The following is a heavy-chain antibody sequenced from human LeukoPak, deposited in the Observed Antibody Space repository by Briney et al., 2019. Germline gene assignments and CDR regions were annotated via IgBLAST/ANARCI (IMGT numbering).Heavy chain of an antibody. Sequence: GGSLRLSCAASGFTFSSYAMSWVRQAPGKGLEWVSAISGSGGSTYYADSVKGRFTISRDNSKNTLYLQMNSLRAEDTAVYDCAKRIEGRGYYGMDVWGQGTTVTVSS. CDR3: AKRIEGRGYYGMDV. V-gene: IGHV3-23*01. J-gene: IGHJ6*02. CDR2: ISGSGGST. CDR1: GFTFSSYA. D-gene: IGHD2/OR15-2a*01.